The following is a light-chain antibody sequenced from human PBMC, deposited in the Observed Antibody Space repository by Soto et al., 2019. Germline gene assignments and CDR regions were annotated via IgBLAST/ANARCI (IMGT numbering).Light chain of an antibody. V-gene: IGLV2-23*01. CDR1: SSDVGSYNL. Sequence: SVLTQPASVSGSPGQSITISCTGTSSDVGSYNLVSWYQQYPGKAPKLMIYEGSKRPSGVSNRFSGSKSGNTASLTITGLQAEDEADYYCCSYAGTSSYVFGTGTKGTVL. CDR2: EGS. J-gene: IGLJ1*01. CDR3: CSYAGTSSYV.